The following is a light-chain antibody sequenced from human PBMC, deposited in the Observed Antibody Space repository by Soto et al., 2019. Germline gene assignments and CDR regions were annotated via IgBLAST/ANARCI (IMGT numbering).Light chain of an antibody. J-gene: IGLJ3*02. V-gene: IGLV1-44*01. CDR3: AAWDDSLNGWV. CDR2: SNY. CDR1: SSNIGSNI. Sequence: QSVMTQPPSASGTPGQRVTISCSGSSSNIGSNIVNWYQQFPGTTPKLLIYSNYQRPSGVPDRFSGSKSGTSASLAISGLQSEDEADYYCAAWDDSLNGWVFGGGTKVTVL.